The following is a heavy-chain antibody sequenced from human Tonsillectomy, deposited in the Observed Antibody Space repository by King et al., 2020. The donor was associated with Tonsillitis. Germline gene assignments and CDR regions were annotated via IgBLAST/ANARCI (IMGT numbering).Heavy chain of an antibody. CDR1: GFTFSSYA. CDR2: ISYDGSNK. D-gene: IGHD5-18*01. CDR3: ARDRIVDTAMVLYYYYYGMGV. Sequence: VQLVESGGGVVQPGRSLRLSCAASGFTFSSYAMHWVRQAPGKGLEWVAVISYDGSNKYYADSVKGRFTISRDNSKNTLYLQMNSLRAEDTAVYYCARDRIVDTAMVLYYYYYGMGVWGQGTTVTVSS. J-gene: IGHJ6*02. V-gene: IGHV3-30-3*01.